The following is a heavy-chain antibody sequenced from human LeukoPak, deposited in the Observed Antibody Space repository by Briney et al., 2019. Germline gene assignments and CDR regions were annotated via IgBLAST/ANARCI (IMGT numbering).Heavy chain of an antibody. CDR2: ISWNSGSI. J-gene: IGHJ4*02. V-gene: IGHV3-9*01. D-gene: IGHD6-13*01. CDR3: AKGRRGAAAGIDY. CDR1: GFTLDDYA. Sequence: PGGSLRLSCAAYGFTLDDYAMHWVRQAPGKGLEWVSGISWNSGSIGYADSVKGRFTISRDNAKNSLYLQMNSLRAEDTALYYCAKGRRGAAAGIDYSGQGTLVTVSS.